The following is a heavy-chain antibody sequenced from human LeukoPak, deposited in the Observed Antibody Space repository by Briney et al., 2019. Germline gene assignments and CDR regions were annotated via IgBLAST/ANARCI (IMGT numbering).Heavy chain of an antibody. CDR3: ARRTYYYDSSGYYHYYFDY. CDR2: INPNSGGT. V-gene: IGHV1-2*04. D-gene: IGHD3-22*01. CDR1: GGTFSSYA. J-gene: IGHJ4*02. Sequence: ASVKVSCKASGGTFSSYAISWVRQAPGQGLEWMGGINPNSGGTNYAQKFQGWVTMTRDTSISTAYMELSRLRSDDTAVYYCARRTYYYDSSGYYHYYFDYWGQGTLVTVSS.